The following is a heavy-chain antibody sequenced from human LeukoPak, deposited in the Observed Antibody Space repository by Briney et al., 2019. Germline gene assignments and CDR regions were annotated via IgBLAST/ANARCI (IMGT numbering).Heavy chain of an antibody. J-gene: IGHJ3*02. CDR1: GGSISSSSYY. CDR3: ARENVDNYYNSSYAFDI. CDR2: IYYSGST. V-gene: IGHV4-39*07. D-gene: IGHD3-22*01. Sequence: SETLSLTCTVSGGSISSSSYYWGWIRQPPGKGLEWIGSIYYSGSTCYNPSLKSRVTISVDTSKNQFSLKLSSVTAADTAVYYCARENVDNYYNSSYAFDIWGQGTMVTVSS.